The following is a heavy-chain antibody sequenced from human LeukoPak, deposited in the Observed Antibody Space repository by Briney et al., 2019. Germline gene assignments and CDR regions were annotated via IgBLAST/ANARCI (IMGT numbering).Heavy chain of an antibody. CDR2: ITGSGGST. CDR1: GFTFSSYA. V-gene: IGHV3-23*01. Sequence: GGSLRLSCAASGFTFSSYATSWVRQAPGKGLEWVSAITGSGGSTYYADSVKGRFTISRDNSKNTLYLQMNSLRAEDTAVYYCARDHDLRRGYDGEGYWGQGTLVTVSS. CDR3: ARDHDLRRGYDGEGY. J-gene: IGHJ4*02. D-gene: IGHD5-12*01.